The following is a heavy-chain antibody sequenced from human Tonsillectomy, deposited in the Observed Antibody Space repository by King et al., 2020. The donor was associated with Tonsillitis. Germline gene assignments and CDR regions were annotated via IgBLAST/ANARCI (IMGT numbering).Heavy chain of an antibody. CDR1: GYTFTSYD. J-gene: IGHJ4*02. CDR3: ARVSDSSGYYYFDY. D-gene: IGHD3-22*01. Sequence: VQLVESGAEVKKPGASVKVSCKASGYTFTSYDINWVRQATGQGLEWMGWMNPNSGNTCYAQKFQGRVTMTRNNSISTAYMELSSLRSEDTAVYYCARVSDSSGYYYFDYWGQGTLVTVSS. CDR2: MNPNSGNT. V-gene: IGHV1-8*01.